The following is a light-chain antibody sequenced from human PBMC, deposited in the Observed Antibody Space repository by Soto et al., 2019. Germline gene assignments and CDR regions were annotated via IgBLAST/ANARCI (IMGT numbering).Light chain of an antibody. V-gene: IGKV3-15*01. Sequence: EIVMTQSPATLSVSPGERATLSCRAIQSVSSTLAWYQQKPGQAPRLLIYGASTRATGIPARFSGSGSGTEFTLTISSLQSEDFAVYHCQQYKNWPQTFGQGTKVEIK. CDR1: QSVSST. J-gene: IGKJ1*01. CDR2: GAS. CDR3: QQYKNWPQT.